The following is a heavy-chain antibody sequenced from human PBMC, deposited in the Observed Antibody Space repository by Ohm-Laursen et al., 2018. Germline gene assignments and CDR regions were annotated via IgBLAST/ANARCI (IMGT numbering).Heavy chain of an antibody. Sequence: GSLRLSCAASGFTFSISGMTWVRQAPGKGLERVSGISVSGSGTDYADSVKGRFTISRDNAKNSLYLQMNSLRAEDTAVYYCASLKPPLYYYGMDVWGQGTTVTVSS. V-gene: IGHV3-23*01. CDR3: ASLKPPLYYYGMDV. CDR2: ISVSGSGT. CDR1: GFTFSISG. J-gene: IGHJ6*02.